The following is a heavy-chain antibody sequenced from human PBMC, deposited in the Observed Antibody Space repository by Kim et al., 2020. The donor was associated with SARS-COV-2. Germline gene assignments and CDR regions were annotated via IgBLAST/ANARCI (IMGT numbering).Heavy chain of an antibody. CDR2: IYYSGST. D-gene: IGHD3-9*01. CDR1: GGSISSYY. CDR3: ARGGELRYFDWLPEPPGSTSFDY. Sequence: SETLSLTCTVSGGSISSYYWSWIRQPPGKGLEWIGYIYYSGSTNYNPSLKSRVTISVDTSKNQFSLKLSSVTAADTAVYYCARGGELRYFDWLPEPPGSTSFDYWGQGTLVTVSS. V-gene: IGHV4-59*01. J-gene: IGHJ4*02.